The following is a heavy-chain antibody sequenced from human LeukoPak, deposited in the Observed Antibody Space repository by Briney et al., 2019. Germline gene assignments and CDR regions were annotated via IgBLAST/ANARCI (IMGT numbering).Heavy chain of an antibody. D-gene: IGHD2-2*01. CDR2: ISGSGGST. CDR1: GFTFSSFA. J-gene: IGHJ4*02. Sequence: GGSLRLSCAASGFTFSSFAMTWVRQAPGKGLEWVSAISGSGGSTYYADSVKGRFTISRDNSKNTLYLQMNSLRAEDTAVYYCAKDRVVVPAATHTGFDYWGQGTLVTVSS. V-gene: IGHV3-23*01. CDR3: AKDRVVVPAATHTGFDY.